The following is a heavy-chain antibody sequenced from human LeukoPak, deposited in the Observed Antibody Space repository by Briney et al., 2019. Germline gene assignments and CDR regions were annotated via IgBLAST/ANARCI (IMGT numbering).Heavy chain of an antibody. D-gene: IGHD3-10*01. Sequence: GGSLRLSCAASGFTFSSYSMNWVRQAPGKGLEWVSSISSTSSYIYYADSVKGRFTISRDNAKNSLYLQMNSLRAEDTAVYYCARDRFDYYGSGKNAFDIWGQGTMVTVSS. CDR1: GFTFSSYS. V-gene: IGHV3-21*01. CDR3: ARDRFDYYGSGKNAFDI. CDR2: ISSTSSYI. J-gene: IGHJ3*02.